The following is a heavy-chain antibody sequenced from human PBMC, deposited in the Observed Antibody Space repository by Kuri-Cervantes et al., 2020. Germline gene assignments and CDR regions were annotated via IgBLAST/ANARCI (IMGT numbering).Heavy chain of an antibody. V-gene: IGHV3-21*01. D-gene: IGHD2-15*01. CDR1: GFTLGGYS. J-gene: IGHJ6*02. CDR2: IDSSSTYK. Sequence: GESLKISCAASGFTLGGYSITWVRQAPGKGLEWVSSIDSSSTYKYYADSVKGRFTISRDNAKNSLYLQMNSLRAEDTAVYYCARGYCSGDSCRTIAPGAVWGQGSTVTVSS. CDR3: ARGYCSGDSCRTIAPGAV.